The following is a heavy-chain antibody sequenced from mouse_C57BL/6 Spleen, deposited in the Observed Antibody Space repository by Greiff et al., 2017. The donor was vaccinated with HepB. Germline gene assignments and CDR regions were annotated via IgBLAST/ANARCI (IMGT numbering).Heavy chain of an antibody. CDR3: TTGDEYYFDY. J-gene: IGHJ2*01. CDR2: IDPENGDT. V-gene: IGHV14-4*01. Sequence: VQLKQSGAELVRPGASVKLSCTASGFNIKDDYMHWVKQRPEQGLEWIGWIDPENGDTEYASKFQGKATITADTSSNTAYLQLSSLTSEDTAVYYCTTGDEYYFDYWGQGTTLTVSS. CDR1: GFNIKDDY.